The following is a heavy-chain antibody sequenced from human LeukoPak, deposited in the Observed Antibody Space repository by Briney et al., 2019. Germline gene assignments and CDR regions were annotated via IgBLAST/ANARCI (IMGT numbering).Heavy chain of an antibody. V-gene: IGHV3-15*01. Sequence: GGSLRLSCAASGFTFSNAWMSWVRQAPGKGLEWVGRIKSKTDGGTTDYAAPVKGRFTISRDDSKNTLYLQMNSLKTEDTAVYHCTTGGVLAYCGGDCYSNYWGQGTLVTVSS. CDR1: GFTFSNAW. J-gene: IGHJ4*02. CDR2: IKSKTDGGTT. CDR3: TTGGVLAYCGGDCYSNY. D-gene: IGHD2-21*02.